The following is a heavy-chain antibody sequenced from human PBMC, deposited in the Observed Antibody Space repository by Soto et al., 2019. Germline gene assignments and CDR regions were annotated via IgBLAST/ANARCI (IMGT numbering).Heavy chain of an antibody. D-gene: IGHD3-22*01. Sequence: GGSLRLSSATSRSRTSRSYITWPRQSPGKGLGWVAVMYSAGNTYYADSVRGRFTISRDSSKNTLYLQMTRLRAEDTALYFCTSGHDYDSSGGYYFEYWGQGTLVTVSS. CDR1: RSRTSRSY. J-gene: IGHJ4*02. CDR3: TSGHDYDSSGGYYFEY. CDR2: MYSAGNT. V-gene: IGHV3-53*01.